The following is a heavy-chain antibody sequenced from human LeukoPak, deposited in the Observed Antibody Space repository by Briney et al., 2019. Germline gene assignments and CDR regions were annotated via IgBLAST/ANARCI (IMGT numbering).Heavy chain of an antibody. D-gene: IGHD3-10*01. CDR1: GYTFTGYY. V-gene: IGHV1-2*02. CDR2: INPNSGGT. CDR3: AREGEYSGSGRDWFDP. Sequence: GASVKVSCKASGYTFTGYYMHWVRQAPGQGLEWMGWINPNSGGTNYAQKFQGRVTMTRDTSISTAYMELSRLRSDDTAVYYCAREGEYSGSGRDWFDPCGQGTMVTVSS. J-gene: IGHJ5*02.